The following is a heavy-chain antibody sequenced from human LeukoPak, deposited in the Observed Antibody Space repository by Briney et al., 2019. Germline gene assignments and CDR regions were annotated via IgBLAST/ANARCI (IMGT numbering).Heavy chain of an antibody. CDR1: GFTFSSYA. D-gene: IGHD1-26*01. CDR2: ISGSGGST. CDR3: AKRESGSFDY. J-gene: IGHJ4*02. V-gene: IGHV3-23*01. Sequence: PGGSLRLSCAASGFTFSSYALSWVRQAPGKGLGWVSAISGSGGSTYYADSVKGRFTISRDNSKNTLYLQMNSLRAEDTAVYYCAKRESGSFDYWGQGTLVTVSS.